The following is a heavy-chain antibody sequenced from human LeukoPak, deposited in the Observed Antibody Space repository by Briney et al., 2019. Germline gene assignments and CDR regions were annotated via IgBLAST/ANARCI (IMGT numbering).Heavy chain of an antibody. D-gene: IGHD3-10*01. J-gene: IGHJ3*02. CDR2: INPSGGST. V-gene: IGHV1-46*01. CDR1: GYTFTSYY. Sequence: ASVKVSCKASGYTFTSYYMHWVRQAPRQGLEWMGIINPSGGSTSYAQKFQGRVTISLDTSRNQFSLKLNSVTAADTAVYYCAKSNGYGLVDIWGQGTMVTVSS. CDR3: AKSNGYGLVDI.